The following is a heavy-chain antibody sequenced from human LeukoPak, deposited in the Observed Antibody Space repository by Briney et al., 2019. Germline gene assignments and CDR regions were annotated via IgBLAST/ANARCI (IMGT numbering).Heavy chain of an antibody. V-gene: IGHV4-31*03. CDR2: INYSGST. J-gene: IGHJ3*02. CDR3: ARDLSGHDAFDI. CDR1: GGSISSGDYY. Sequence: PSETLSLTCTVSGGSISSGDYYWNWIRQHPGKGLEWIGNINYSGSTYYNPSPKSRVIISVDTSKSQFSLKLSSVTVADTAVYYCARDLSGHDAFDIWGQGTMVTVSS. D-gene: IGHD6-19*01.